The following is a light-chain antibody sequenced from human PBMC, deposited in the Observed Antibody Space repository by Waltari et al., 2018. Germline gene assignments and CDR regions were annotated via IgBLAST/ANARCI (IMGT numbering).Light chain of an antibody. CDR3: QTWDTNTVV. CDR1: VLGTKY. J-gene: IGLJ2*01. Sequence: SFALTQAPSLSVSPGQTATISCSGDVLGTKYVCWYQQKPGQSPVLVIFEDEKRPSGIPERFSASKSGNTALLTITGVQALDEAAYYCQTWDTNTVVFGGGTKLTVL. V-gene: IGLV3-1*01. CDR2: EDE.